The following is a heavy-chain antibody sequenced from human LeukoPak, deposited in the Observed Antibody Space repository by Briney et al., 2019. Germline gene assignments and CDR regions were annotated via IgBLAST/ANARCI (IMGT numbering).Heavy chain of an antibody. CDR2: IYYSGST. CDR1: GGSISSYC. Sequence: SETLSLTCTVSGGSISSYCWSWIRQPPGKGLEWIGYIYYSGSTNYNPSLKSRVTISVDTSKNQFSLKLSSVTAADTAVYYCARRLNYYYYMDVWGKGTTVTVSS. V-gene: IGHV4-59*01. CDR3: ARRLNYYYYMDV. D-gene: IGHD6-19*01. J-gene: IGHJ6*03.